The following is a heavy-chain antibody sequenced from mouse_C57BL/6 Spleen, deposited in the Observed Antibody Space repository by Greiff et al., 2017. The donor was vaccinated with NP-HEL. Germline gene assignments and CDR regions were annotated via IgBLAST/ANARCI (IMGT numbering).Heavy chain of an antibody. CDR2: INYDGSST. CDR3: ARDGPIYYYGSSYHYAMDY. J-gene: IGHJ4*01. V-gene: IGHV5-16*01. CDR1: GFTFSDYY. Sequence: VQLKESEGGLVQPGRSMKLSCTASGFTFSDYYMAWVRQVPEKGLEWVANINYDGSSTYYLDSLKSRFIISRDNAKNILYLQMSSLKSEDTATYYCARDGPIYYYGSSYHYAMDYWGQGTSVTVSS. D-gene: IGHD1-1*01.